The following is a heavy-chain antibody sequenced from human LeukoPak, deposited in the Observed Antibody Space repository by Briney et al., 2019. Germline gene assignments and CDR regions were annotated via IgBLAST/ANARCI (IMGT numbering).Heavy chain of an antibody. CDR1: GLTFDDYA. V-gene: IGHV3-9*03. Sequence: GGSLRLSCVGSGLTFDDYAMHWVRQAPEKGLEWVSGINWNSGSTGYADSVKGQFTMSRDNAKNSLYLQMNSMKTEDMALYYCTKPSNSYYYDTSGYYFDSWGQGTLVTVSS. D-gene: IGHD3-22*01. J-gene: IGHJ4*02. CDR3: TKPSNSYYYDTSGYYFDS. CDR2: INWNSGST.